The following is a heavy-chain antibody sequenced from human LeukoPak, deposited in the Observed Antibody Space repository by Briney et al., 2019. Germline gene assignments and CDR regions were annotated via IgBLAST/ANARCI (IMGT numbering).Heavy chain of an antibody. CDR3: ARVVEPQTTVTTFGY. V-gene: IGHV3-21*01. D-gene: IGHD4-17*01. CDR1: GFTFSSYS. J-gene: IGHJ4*02. CDR2: ISSSSSYI. Sequence: GGSLRLSCAASGFTFSSYSMNWVRQAPGKGLEWVSSISSSSSYIYYADSVKGRFTISRDNAKNSLYLQMNSLRAEDTAVYYCARVVEPQTTVTTFGYWGQGTLVTVSS.